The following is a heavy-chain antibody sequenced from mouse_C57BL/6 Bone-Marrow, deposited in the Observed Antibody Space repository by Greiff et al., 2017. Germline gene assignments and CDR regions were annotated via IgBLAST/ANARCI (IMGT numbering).Heavy chain of an antibody. CDR3: RGWYFDV. CDR1: GFTFSDAW. J-gene: IGHJ1*03. V-gene: IGHV6-6*01. CDR2: IRNKANNHAT. Sequence: EVKLVESGGGLVQPGGSMKLSCAASGFTFSDAWMDWVRQSPEKGLEWVADIRNKANNHATYYAESVKGRFTISSDDSKSSVYLQMNSLRAEDTGIYYWRGWYFDVWGTGTTVTVAS.